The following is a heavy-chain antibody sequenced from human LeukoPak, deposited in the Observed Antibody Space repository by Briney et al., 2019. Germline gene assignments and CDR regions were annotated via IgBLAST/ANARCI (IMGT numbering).Heavy chain of an antibody. D-gene: IGHD6-19*01. V-gene: IGHV4-59*08. CDR3: ARHPSVAGTKGGFDH. CDR1: GVSISSYY. J-gene: IGHJ4*02. CDR2: IFYIGST. Sequence: SETLSLTCTVSGVSISSYYWSWIRRSPGKGLEWIGYIFYIGSTNYNPFLKSRVTISVDTSKNQFSLKLSSVTAADTAVYYCARHPSVAGTKGGFDHWGQGTLVTVSS.